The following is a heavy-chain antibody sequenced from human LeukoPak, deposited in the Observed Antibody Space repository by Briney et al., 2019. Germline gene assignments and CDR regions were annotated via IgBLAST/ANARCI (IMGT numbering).Heavy chain of an antibody. J-gene: IGHJ4*02. Sequence: ESGPTLLHPTATLTLTCTVSGFSLSNARMGVSWIRQPPGKALEWLSHIFSNDEKSYSRSLKSRLTISKDTSKSQVVLTMTDMDPVDTGTYYCARIRFDSSGYYYFDYWGQGTLVTVSS. CDR2: IFSNDEK. CDR1: GFSLSNARMG. D-gene: IGHD3-22*01. CDR3: ARIRFDSSGYYYFDY. V-gene: IGHV2-26*01.